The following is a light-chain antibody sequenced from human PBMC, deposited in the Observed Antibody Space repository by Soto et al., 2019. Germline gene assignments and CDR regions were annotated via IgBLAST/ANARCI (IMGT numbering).Light chain of an antibody. J-gene: IGLJ2*01. Sequence: QSALTQPASVSGSPGQSITISCTGTSSDVGGYNCVSWYQQHPGKAPKLMIHNVSNRPSGVSNRFSGSKSGNTASLTISGLQAEDEADYYCSSYTSSNTVVFGGGTKLTVL. CDR3: SSYTSSNTVV. CDR1: SSDVGGYNC. V-gene: IGLV2-14*01. CDR2: NVS.